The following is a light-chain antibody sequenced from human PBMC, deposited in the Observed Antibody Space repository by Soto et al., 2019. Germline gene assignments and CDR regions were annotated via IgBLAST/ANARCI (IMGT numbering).Light chain of an antibody. J-gene: IGKJ1*01. CDR3: QQYAYMWT. CDR2: GAS. V-gene: IGKV3D-15*01. Sequence: EIVMTQSPATLSVSPVERATLSCRASQSVSSNLAWYQQKPGQAPRLLIYGASNRATGIPDRFSGSGSGTDFTLTINRLEPEDFAVYYCQQYAYMWTFGQGTKVDIK. CDR1: QSVSSN.